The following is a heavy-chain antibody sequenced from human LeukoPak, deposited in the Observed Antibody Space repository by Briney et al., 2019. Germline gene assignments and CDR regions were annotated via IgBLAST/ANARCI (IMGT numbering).Heavy chain of an antibody. CDR3: ARDTSGYDYVPYYFDY. Sequence: SETLSLTCTVSGGSISSGDYYWSWIRQPPGKGLEWIGYIYYSGSTYYNPSLKSRVTISVDTSKNQFSLKLSSVTVADTAVYYCARDTSGYDYVPYYFDYWGQGTLVTVSS. D-gene: IGHD5-12*01. CDR2: IYYSGST. CDR1: GGSISSGDYY. V-gene: IGHV4-30-4*01. J-gene: IGHJ4*02.